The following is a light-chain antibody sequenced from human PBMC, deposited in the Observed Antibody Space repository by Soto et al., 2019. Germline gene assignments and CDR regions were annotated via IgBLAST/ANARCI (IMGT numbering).Light chain of an antibody. CDR3: QQYYSYPWT. Sequence: AIRMTQSPSSLSAATGDRVTITCRASQGISSYLAWYQQNPGKAPKLLIYAASTLQSGVPSMFIGSGSGTDFTLNLSCLQSEDFATYYCQQYYSYPWTFGQGTKVEIK. J-gene: IGKJ1*01. V-gene: IGKV1-8*01. CDR2: AAS. CDR1: QGISSY.